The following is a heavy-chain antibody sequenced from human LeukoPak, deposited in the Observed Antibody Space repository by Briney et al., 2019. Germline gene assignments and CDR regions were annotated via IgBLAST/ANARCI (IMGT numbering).Heavy chain of an antibody. Sequence: SVKVSYKASGGTFSSYAISWVRQAPGQGLEWMGRIIPIFGIANYAQKFQGRVTITADKSTSTAYMELSSLRSEDTAVYYCAREYYYDSSGYIDYWGQGTLVTVSS. J-gene: IGHJ4*02. V-gene: IGHV1-69*04. CDR1: GGTFSSYA. CDR2: IIPIFGIA. D-gene: IGHD3-22*01. CDR3: AREYYYDSSGYIDY.